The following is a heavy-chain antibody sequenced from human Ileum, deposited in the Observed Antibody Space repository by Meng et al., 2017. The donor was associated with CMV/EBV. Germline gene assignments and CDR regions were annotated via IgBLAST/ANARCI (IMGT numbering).Heavy chain of an antibody. D-gene: IGHD3-10*01. CDR1: GFAFSTYA. CDR2: ISASGGRT. CDR3: ARDIYGSGSYYNIYYYYGMDV. V-gene: IGHV3-23*01. J-gene: IGHJ6*02. Sequence: GESLKISCAASGFAFSTYAMAWVRQAPGKRLEWVSSISASGGRTFYADSVKGRFTISRDNAKNSLYLQMNSLRAEDTAVYYCARDIYGSGSYYNIYYYYGMDVWGQGTTVTVSS.